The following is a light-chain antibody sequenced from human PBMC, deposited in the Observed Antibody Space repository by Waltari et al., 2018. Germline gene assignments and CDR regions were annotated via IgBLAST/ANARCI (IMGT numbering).Light chain of an antibody. CDR3: QQYYSSPHT. CDR1: QSVLHSSNNKNY. Sequence: DIVMTQSPDSLPVSLGERATINCKSSQSVLHSSNNKNYLAWYRQKPGQPPKLLIYWGSTRESGVPDRISGSGSGTDFTLTISSLQAEDVAVYYCQQYYSSPHTFGLGTRLEIK. CDR2: WGS. J-gene: IGKJ5*01. V-gene: IGKV4-1*01.